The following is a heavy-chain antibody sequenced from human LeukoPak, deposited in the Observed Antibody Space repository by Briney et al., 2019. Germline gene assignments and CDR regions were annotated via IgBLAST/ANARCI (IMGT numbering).Heavy chain of an antibody. V-gene: IGHV3-33*06. Sequence: PGRSLRLSCEASGFTFSSYGMHWVRQAPGKGLEWVAVIWHDGSSEFYVDSVKGRFHISRDDSKNTLYLQMNSLRAEDTALYYCAKDNGGGWSGYFDYWGQGTLVTVSS. CDR3: AKDNGGGWSGYFDY. D-gene: IGHD6-19*01. J-gene: IGHJ4*02. CDR1: GFTFSSYG. CDR2: IWHDGSSE.